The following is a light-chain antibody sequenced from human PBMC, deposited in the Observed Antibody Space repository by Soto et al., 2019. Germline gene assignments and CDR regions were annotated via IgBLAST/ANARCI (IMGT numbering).Light chain of an antibody. J-gene: IGLJ1*01. Sequence: QSALTQPASKSGSPGQSITISCTGTSSDIGRYNFVSWYQHHPGKAPKLIIYEATKRPSGVSYRFSGSKSGNTASLTISGLQAEDEADYYCTSYTITSPYVFGTGTKSPS. CDR1: SSDIGRYNF. V-gene: IGLV2-14*01. CDR3: TSYTITSPYV. CDR2: EAT.